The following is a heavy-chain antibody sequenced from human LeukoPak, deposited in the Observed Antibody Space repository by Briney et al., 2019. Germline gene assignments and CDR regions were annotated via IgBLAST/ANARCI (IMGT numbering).Heavy chain of an antibody. CDR1: EGTFSSYA. V-gene: IGHV1-69*05. Sequence: GASVKVSCKASEGTFSSYAISWVRQAPGQGLEWMGGIIPIFGTANYAQKFQGRVTITTDESTSTAYMELSSLRSEDTAVYYCASPSEGSGTLEYFQHWGQGTLVTVSS. D-gene: IGHD3-10*01. CDR2: IIPIFGTA. J-gene: IGHJ1*01. CDR3: ASPSEGSGTLEYFQH.